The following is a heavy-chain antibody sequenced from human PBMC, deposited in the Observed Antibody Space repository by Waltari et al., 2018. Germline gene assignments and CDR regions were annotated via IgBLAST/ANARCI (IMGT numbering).Heavy chain of an antibody. Sequence: QVQLQESGPGLVKPSETLSLTCTVSGGSISSYYWSWIRQPPGKGLEWIGYIYYSGSTNYNPSLKSRVTISVDTSKNQFSLKLSSVTAADTAVYYCASGYYLFDYWGQGTLVTVSS. CDR1: GGSISSYY. CDR3: ASGYYLFDY. V-gene: IGHV4-59*01. D-gene: IGHD3-22*01. CDR2: IYYSGST. J-gene: IGHJ4*02.